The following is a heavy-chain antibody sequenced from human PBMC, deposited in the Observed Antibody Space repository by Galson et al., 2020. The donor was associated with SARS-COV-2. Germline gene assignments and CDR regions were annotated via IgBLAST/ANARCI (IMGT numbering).Heavy chain of an antibody. Sequence: GGSLRLSCAASGFTFSNYNMNWVRQAPGKGLEWVSYVISSSSAIYYADSVKGRFTISRDNAKNSLYLQMNSLRVEDTAVYYCARGGYTYGAYYFDYWGQGTLVTVSS. CDR3: ARGGYTYGAYYFDY. J-gene: IGHJ4*02. D-gene: IGHD5-18*01. CDR2: VISSSSAI. V-gene: IGHV3-48*01. CDR1: GFTFSNYN.